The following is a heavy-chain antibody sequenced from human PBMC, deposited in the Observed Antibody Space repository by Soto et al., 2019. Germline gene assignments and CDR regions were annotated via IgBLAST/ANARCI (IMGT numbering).Heavy chain of an antibody. CDR1: GYTLTELS. D-gene: IGHD4-17*01. V-gene: IGHV1-24*01. CDR2: FDPEDGET. Sequence: ASVKVSCKVSGYTLTELSMHWVRQAPGKGREWMGGFDPEDGETIYAQKFQGRVTMTEDTSTDTAYMELSSLRSEDTAVYYCATDYNQTDYGDYVYFQHRGQGTLVTVSS. J-gene: IGHJ1*01. CDR3: ATDYNQTDYGDYVYFQH.